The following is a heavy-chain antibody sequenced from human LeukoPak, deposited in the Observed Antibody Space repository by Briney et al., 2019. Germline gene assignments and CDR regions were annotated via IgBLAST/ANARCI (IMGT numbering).Heavy chain of an antibody. CDR3: AREGIAAAYPY. J-gene: IGHJ4*02. Sequence: GGSLRLSCAASGFTFDDYGMSWVRQAPGKGLEWVSGISWNGGGTGYADSVKGRFTISRDNAKNSLYLQMNSLRAEDTALYYCAREGIAAAYPYWGQGTLVTVSS. V-gene: IGHV3-20*04. D-gene: IGHD6-13*01. CDR2: ISWNGGGT. CDR1: GFTFDDYG.